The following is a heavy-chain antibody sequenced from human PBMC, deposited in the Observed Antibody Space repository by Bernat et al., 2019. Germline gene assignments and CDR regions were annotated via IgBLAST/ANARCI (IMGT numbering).Heavy chain of an antibody. V-gene: IGHV4-34*01. J-gene: IGHJ5*02. CDR3: ARCPHPSRGYYSSSYWFDP. D-gene: IGHD3-22*01. CDR1: GGSFSGYY. CDR2: INHSGST. Sequence: QVQLQQWGAGLLKPSETLSLTCAVYGGSFSGYYWSWIRQPPGKGLEWIGEINHSGSTNYNPSLKSRVTISVDTSKDQFSLKLSSVTAADTAVYYCARCPHPSRGYYSSSYWFDPWGQGTLVTVSS.